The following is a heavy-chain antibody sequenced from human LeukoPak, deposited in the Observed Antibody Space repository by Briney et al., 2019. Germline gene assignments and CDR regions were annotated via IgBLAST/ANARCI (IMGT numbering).Heavy chain of an antibody. CDR1: GYTLTELS. Sequence: PVASVKVSCKVSGYTLTELSMHWVRQAPGKGLEWMGGFDPEDGETIYAQKFQGRVTMTEDTSTDTAYMELSSLRSEDTAVYYCATSGVSRYPEDAFDIWGQGTMVTVSS. V-gene: IGHV1-24*01. CDR2: FDPEDGET. D-gene: IGHD1-26*01. CDR3: ATSGVSRYPEDAFDI. J-gene: IGHJ3*02.